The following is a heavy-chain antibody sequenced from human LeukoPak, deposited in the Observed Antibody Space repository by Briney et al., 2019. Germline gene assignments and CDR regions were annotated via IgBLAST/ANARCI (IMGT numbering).Heavy chain of an antibody. V-gene: IGHV4-39*07. D-gene: IGHD6-6*01. CDR2: IYYSGST. CDR1: GGSISSSSYY. CDR3: ARALSSSSSFDH. Sequence: SETLSLTCTVSGGSISSSSYYWGWIRQPPRKGLEWIGSIYYSGSTYYNPSLKSRVTISVDTSKNQFSLKLSSVTAADTAVYYCARALSSSSSFDHWGQGTLVTVSS. J-gene: IGHJ4*02.